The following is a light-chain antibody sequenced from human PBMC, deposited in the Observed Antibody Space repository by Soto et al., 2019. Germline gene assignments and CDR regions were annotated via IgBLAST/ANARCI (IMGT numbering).Light chain of an antibody. CDR1: QSIDTY. CDR2: VAS. CDR3: QQNQDTPPT. J-gene: IGKJ1*01. Sequence: DLQMTQSPSSLSASVGDRVTVTCRASQSIDTYLNWYQQRPGQAPKLLIYVASTLQSGVPSRFSRTGSGTLFTLTLSSLHPEDFATYYRQQNQDTPPTFGQGTRVERK. V-gene: IGKV1-39*01.